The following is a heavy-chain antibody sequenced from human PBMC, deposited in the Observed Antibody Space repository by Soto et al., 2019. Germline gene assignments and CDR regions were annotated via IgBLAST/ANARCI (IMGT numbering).Heavy chain of an antibody. V-gene: IGHV3-23*01. CDR2: IGGAGSNI. J-gene: IGHJ3*02. D-gene: IGHD2-8*01. Sequence: EVQLLESGGGLVQPGGSLRLSCAASGFTFSAYAMTCVRQAPGKGLEWVSVIGGAGSNIYYAVFVGGRFTVSRDDSKNTLYLRMDSLRVMDTAVYYCATDFVSRNCVYDPFDIWVPGTMVIVSS. CDR1: GFTFSAYA. CDR3: ATDFVSRNCVYDPFDI.